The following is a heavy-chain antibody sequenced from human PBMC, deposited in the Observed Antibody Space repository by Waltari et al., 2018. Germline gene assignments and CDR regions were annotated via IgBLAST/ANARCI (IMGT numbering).Heavy chain of an antibody. CDR1: GFTFSSYW. CDR2: IKQDGSEK. D-gene: IGHD3-10*01. CDR3: ARHYYGSGSMIWEYYFDY. J-gene: IGHJ4*02. V-gene: IGHV3-7*01. Sequence: EVQLVESGGGLVQPGGSLRLSCAASGFTFSSYWMSWVRQAPGKGLEWVANIKQDGSEKYYVDSVKGRFTISRDNAKNSLYLQMNSLRAEDTAVYYCARHYYGSGSMIWEYYFDYWGQGTLVTVSS.